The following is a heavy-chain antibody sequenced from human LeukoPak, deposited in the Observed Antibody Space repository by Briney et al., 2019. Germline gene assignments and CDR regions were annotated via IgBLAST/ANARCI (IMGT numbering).Heavy chain of an antibody. CDR2: IIPIFGTA. J-gene: IGHJ4*02. CDR1: GYTFTGYY. CDR3: ARENSSGYYYVGNPIDY. D-gene: IGHD3-22*01. Sequence: GASVKVSCKASGYTFTGYYMHWVRQAPGQGLEWMGGIIPIFGTANYAQKFQGRVTITADESTSTAYMELSSLRSEDTAVYYCARENSSGYYYVGNPIDYWGQGTLVTVSS. V-gene: IGHV1-69*13.